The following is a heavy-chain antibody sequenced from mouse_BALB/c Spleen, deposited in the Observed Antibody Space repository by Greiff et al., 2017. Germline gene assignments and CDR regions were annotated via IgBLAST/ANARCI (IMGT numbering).Heavy chain of an antibody. V-gene: IGHV5-6-5*01. D-gene: IGHD1-1*01. J-gene: IGHJ1*01. Sequence: EVQVVESGGGLVKPGGSLKLSCAASGFTFSSYAMSWVRQTPEKRLEWVASISSGGSTYYPDSVKGRFTISRDNARNILYLQMSSLRSEDTAMYYCARGDYGSSPYWYFDVWGAGTTVTVSS. CDR1: GFTFSSYA. CDR3: ARGDYGSSPYWYFDV. CDR2: ISSGGST.